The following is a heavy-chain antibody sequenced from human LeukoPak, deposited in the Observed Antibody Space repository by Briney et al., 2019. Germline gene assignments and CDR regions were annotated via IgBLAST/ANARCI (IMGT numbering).Heavy chain of an antibody. D-gene: IGHD3-22*01. CDR1: GYTFTGYY. CDR2: INPNSGGT. J-gene: IGHJ4*02. CDR3: ARFTNYYDSSGYDY. V-gene: IGHV1-2*02. Sequence: ASVTVSCKASGYTFTGYYMHWVRQPPGQGLEWMGWINPNSGGTNYAHKFQGRVTMTRDTSISTAYLELNRLRADDTAVYYCARFTNYYDSSGYDYWGQGTLVTVSS.